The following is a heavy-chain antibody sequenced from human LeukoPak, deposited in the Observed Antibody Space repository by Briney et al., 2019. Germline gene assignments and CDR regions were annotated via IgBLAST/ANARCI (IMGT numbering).Heavy chain of an antibody. Sequence: PGGALRLSCAGSGFTVSKNYMSWVRQAPGKGLEWVSVIYSGGNTYYSDSVKGRFTISRDNSKNTLYLQMNSLRAEDTAVYYCARDPTGATDYWGQGTLVTVSS. V-gene: IGHV3-53*01. J-gene: IGHJ4*02. CDR3: ARDPTGATDY. CDR2: IYSGGNT. D-gene: IGHD1-1*01. CDR1: GFTVSKNY.